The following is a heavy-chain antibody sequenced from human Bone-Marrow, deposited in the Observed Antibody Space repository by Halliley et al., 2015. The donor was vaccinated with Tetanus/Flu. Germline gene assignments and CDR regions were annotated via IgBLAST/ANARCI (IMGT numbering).Heavy chain of an antibody. V-gene: IGHV5-51*01. J-gene: IGHJ4*02. D-gene: IGHD2-15*01. CDR3: ARQEPYSSGPSDF. Sequence: ESMGVILPGDSSPRYGPSFQGQVTISVDTSISPAYLQWSSLKASDTATYYCARQEPYSSGPSDFWGQGTLVSVSS. CDR2: ILPGDSSP.